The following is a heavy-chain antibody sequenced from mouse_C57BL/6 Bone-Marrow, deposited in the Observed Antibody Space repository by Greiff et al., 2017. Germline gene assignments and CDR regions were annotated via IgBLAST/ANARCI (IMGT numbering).Heavy chain of an antibody. D-gene: IGHD2-4*01. CDR3: ASYYDYDEGGHAMDY. CDR2: IWSGGST. V-gene: IGHV2-2*01. J-gene: IGHJ4*01. CDR1: GFSLTSYG. Sequence: VQRVESGPGLVQPSQSLSITCTVSGFSLTSYGVHWVRQSPGKGLEWLGVIWSGGSTDYNAAFISRLSISKDNSKSQVFFKMNSLQADDTAIYYCASYYDYDEGGHAMDYWGQGTSVTVSS.